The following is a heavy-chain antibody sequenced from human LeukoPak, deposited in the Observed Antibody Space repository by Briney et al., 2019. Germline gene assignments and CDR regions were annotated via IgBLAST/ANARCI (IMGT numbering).Heavy chain of an antibody. D-gene: IGHD2-2*01. Sequence: GASVKVSCKASGGTFSSYVISWVRQAPGQGLEWMGGIIPIFGTANYAQKFQGRVTITTDESTSTAYMELSSLRSEDTAVYYCASGYCSSTSCYGYYYYYYMDVWGKGTTVTVSS. CDR1: GGTFSSYV. J-gene: IGHJ6*03. V-gene: IGHV1-69*05. CDR3: ASGYCSSTSCYGYYYYYYMDV. CDR2: IIPIFGTA.